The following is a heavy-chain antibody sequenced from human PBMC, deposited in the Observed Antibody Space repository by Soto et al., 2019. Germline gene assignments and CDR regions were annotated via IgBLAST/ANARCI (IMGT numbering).Heavy chain of an antibody. CDR3: ARITMTPTNRLDP. D-gene: IGHD3-22*01. J-gene: IGHJ5*02. CDR1: GGSVSSGNYY. CDR2: VYYSGST. V-gene: IGHV4-61*01. Sequence: SETLSLTCTVSGGSVSSGNYYWSWIRQPPGKGLEWIGYVYYSGSTDYNPSLKSRVTISLDTSKNQFSLKLSSVTTADTAVYYCARITMTPTNRLDPWGQGTLVTVSS.